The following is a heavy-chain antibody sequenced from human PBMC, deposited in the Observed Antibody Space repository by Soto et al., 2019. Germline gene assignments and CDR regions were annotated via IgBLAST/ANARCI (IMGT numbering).Heavy chain of an antibody. CDR1: GFTFSSYS. D-gene: IGHD1-26*01. Sequence: GGSLRLSCAASGFTFSSYSMNWVRQAPGKGLEWVSSISSSSYIYYADSVKGRFTISRDNAKNSLYLQMNSLRAEDTAVYYCARGPSGSNSGGYNWFDPWGQGTLVTVSS. J-gene: IGHJ5*02. CDR2: ISSSSYI. CDR3: ARGPSGSNSGGYNWFDP. V-gene: IGHV3-21*01.